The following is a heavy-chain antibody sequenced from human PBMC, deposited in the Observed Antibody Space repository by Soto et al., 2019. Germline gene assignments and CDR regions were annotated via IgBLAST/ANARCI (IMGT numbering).Heavy chain of an antibody. J-gene: IGHJ4*02. V-gene: IGHV3-33*01. CDR3: ARSVSAAAFYDCDADYAC. CDR2: IRNDGSNE. CDR1: ESKFRGFG. D-gene: IGHD3-16*01. Sequence: RLPNKASESKFRGFGIHCVLHDQEKRLEWVAIIRNDGSNEYNADSVKGRFTISRDNSTNTVYLQFSRLRAAATSVYYCARSVSAAAFYDCDADYACWGRGTLDIVS.